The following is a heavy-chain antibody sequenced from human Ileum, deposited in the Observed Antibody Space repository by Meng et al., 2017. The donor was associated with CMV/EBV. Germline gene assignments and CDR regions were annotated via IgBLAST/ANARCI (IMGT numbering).Heavy chain of an antibody. CDR1: GFTFSRYA. D-gene: IGHD3-22*01. Sequence: GGSLRLSCVASGFTFSRYAMNWVRQAPGKGLEWVSAIQGGSGKTFYYDSVKGRFIISRDDSKNTLYLQMNGLRVEDTAVYYCAKDLRDYYFAMDVWGQGNVVTVSS. V-gene: IGHV3-23*01. CDR3: AKDLRDYYFAMDV. J-gene: IGHJ6*02. CDR2: IQGGSGKT.